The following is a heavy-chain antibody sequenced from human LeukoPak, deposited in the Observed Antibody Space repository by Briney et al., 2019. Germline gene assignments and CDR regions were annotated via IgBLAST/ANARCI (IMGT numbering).Heavy chain of an antibody. CDR2: MNPNSGNT. CDR3: AGVGKAAAGGLDY. CDR1: GYTFTSYD. Sequence: ASVKVSCKASGYTFTSYDINWARQATGQGLEWMGWMNPNSGNTGYAQKFQGRVTITRNTSISTAYMELSSLRSEDTAVYYCAGVGKAAAGGLDYWGQGTLVTVSS. J-gene: IGHJ4*02. D-gene: IGHD6-13*01. V-gene: IGHV1-8*03.